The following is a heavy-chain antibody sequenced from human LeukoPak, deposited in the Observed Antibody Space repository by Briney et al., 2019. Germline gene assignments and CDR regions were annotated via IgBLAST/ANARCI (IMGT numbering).Heavy chain of an antibody. CDR1: GVTFSTYA. V-gene: IGHV3-23*01. Sequence: GGTLTLSCAASGVTFSTYALCWVRKAPGPGLERVSAVTISCVTTFYPDSVKGRCTIFRSNSKNMLFLQMNSLRADDTAVYYCSKGCSGHLQAFDYWGQVTLVTVSS. D-gene: IGHD5-12*01. CDR3: SKGCSGHLQAFDY. CDR2: VTISCVTT. J-gene: IGHJ4*02.